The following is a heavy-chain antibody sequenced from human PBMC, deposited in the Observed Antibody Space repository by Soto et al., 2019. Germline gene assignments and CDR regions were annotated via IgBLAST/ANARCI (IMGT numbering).Heavy chain of an antibody. CDR2: IYYSGST. Sequence: SETLSLTCTVSGGSISSYYWSWIRQPPGKGLEWIGYIYYSGSTNYNPPLKSRVTISVDTSKNQFSLKLSSVTAADTAVYYCARASYVGYYYGMDVWGQGTTVTVSS. CDR1: GGSISSYY. CDR3: ARASYVGYYYGMDV. J-gene: IGHJ6*02. D-gene: IGHD3-16*01. V-gene: IGHV4-59*01.